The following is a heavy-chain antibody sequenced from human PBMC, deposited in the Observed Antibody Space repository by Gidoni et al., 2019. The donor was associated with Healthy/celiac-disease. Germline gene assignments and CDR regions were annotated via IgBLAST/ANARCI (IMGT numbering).Heavy chain of an antibody. CDR2: IK. V-gene: IGHV3-15*01. CDR1: GFTFSNAW. Sequence: EVQLVESGGGLVKPGGSLRLSFAASGFTFSNAWMSWVRQAPGKGLEWVGSIKSRFTISRDDSKNTLYMQMNSLKTEDTAVYYCTTETDDYGDYETVYWGQGTLVNVSA. D-gene: IGHD4-17*01. CDR3: TTETDDYGDYETVY. J-gene: IGHJ4*02.